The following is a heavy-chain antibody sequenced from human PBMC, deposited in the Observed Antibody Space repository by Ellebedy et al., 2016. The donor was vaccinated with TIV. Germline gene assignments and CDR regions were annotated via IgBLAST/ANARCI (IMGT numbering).Heavy chain of an antibody. V-gene: IGHV3-48*01. CDR2: ISSSSSTI. J-gene: IGHJ4*02. CDR1: GFTFSSYS. D-gene: IGHD6-19*01. CDR3: AAGYSGGLYGIDY. Sequence: GESLKISCAASGFTFSSYSMNWVRQAPGKGLEWVSYISSSSSTIYSADSVKGRFTISRDNAKNSLYLQMNSLRAEDTAVYYCAAGYSGGLYGIDYWGQGTLVIVSS.